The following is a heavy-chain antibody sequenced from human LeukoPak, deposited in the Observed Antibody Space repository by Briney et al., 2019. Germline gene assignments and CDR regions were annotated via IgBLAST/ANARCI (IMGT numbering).Heavy chain of an antibody. CDR2: IYDSGST. CDR1: GGSIRSYF. Sequence: PSETLSLTCTVSGGSIRSYFWSWIRQPPGKGLEWIGFIYDSGSTNYNPSLKSRVTISVDTSKNQFSLKLNSVTAADTAVYYCAGMYTYGAGTFDSWGQGTLVTVSS. V-gene: IGHV4-59*08. CDR3: AGMYTYGAGTFDS. J-gene: IGHJ4*02. D-gene: IGHD5-18*01.